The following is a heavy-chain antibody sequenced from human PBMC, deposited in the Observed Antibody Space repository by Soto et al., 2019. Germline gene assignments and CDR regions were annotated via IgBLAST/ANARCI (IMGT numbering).Heavy chain of an antibody. J-gene: IGHJ4*02. V-gene: IGHV4-30-4*01. Sequence: QVQLQESGPGLVKPSQTLALTCTVSGDSSISGPYYWSWIRQLPGKGLEYIGYIYYTGSAYHNPSLKSRLNLPIDTTKGQFSLMLTSVTAADTGVYFCASGLSPAFRGLFYFDSWGQGTLVTVSS. D-gene: IGHD3-16*01. CDR1: GDSSISGPYY. CDR2: IYYTGSA. CDR3: ASGLSPAFRGLFYFDS.